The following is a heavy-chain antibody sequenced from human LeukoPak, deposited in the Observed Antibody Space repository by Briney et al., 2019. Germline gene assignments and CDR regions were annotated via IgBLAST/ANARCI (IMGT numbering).Heavy chain of an antibody. Sequence: GRSLRLSCAASGFTFSSYATHWVRQAPGKGLEWVAVISYDGSNKYYADSVKGRFTISRDNSKNTLYLQMNSLRAEDTAVYYCARPGDTAMGYFDYWGQGTLVTVSS. CDR2: ISYDGSNK. CDR3: ARPGDTAMGYFDY. V-gene: IGHV3-30-3*01. CDR1: GFTFSSYA. D-gene: IGHD5-18*01. J-gene: IGHJ4*02.